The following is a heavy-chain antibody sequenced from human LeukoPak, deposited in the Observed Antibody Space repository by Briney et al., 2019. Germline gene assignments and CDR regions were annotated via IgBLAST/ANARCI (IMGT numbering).Heavy chain of an antibody. CDR3: ARQALWFFDH. D-gene: IGHD2-21*01. Sequence: PSETLSLTCTVSGGSISSNSNYWARIRQPPGRGLEWIGSISYGGSTYYSPSLESRVTISVDTSKNQFSLKLSSVTAADTAVYYCARQALWFFDHWGRGTLVTVSS. CDR2: ISYGGST. CDR1: GGSISSNSNY. J-gene: IGHJ4*02. V-gene: IGHV4-39*01.